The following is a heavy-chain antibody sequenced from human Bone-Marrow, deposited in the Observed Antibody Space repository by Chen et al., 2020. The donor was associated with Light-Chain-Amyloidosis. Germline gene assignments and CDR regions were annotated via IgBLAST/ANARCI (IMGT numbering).Heavy chain of an antibody. J-gene: IGHJ3*02. Sequence: QVQLVQSGAEVKKPGASVKVSCKASGYTFTGYYMHWVRQAPGQGLEWMGWINPNSGGTNYAQKFQGRVTMTRDTSISTAYMELSRLRSDDTAVYYCARDFDCGGDCYRPAFVIWGQGTMVTVSS. CDR3: ARDFDCGGDCYRPAFVI. CDR1: GYTFTGYY. CDR2: INPNSGGT. V-gene: IGHV1-2*02. D-gene: IGHD2-21*02.